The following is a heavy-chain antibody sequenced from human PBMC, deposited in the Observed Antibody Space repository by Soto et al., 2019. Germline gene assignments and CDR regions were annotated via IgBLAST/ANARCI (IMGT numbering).Heavy chain of an antibody. V-gene: IGHV1-2*04. CDR1: GYTFTGYY. J-gene: IGHJ4*02. D-gene: IGHD1-7*01. CDR2: INPNSGGT. Sequence: GASVKVSCKASGYTFTGYYMHWLRQAPGQGLEWMGWINPNSGGTNYAQKFQGWVTMTRDKSINTAYMEVSRLKSDDTAIYYCARVFSNWNYDFDYWGQGTLVTVS. CDR3: ARVFSNWNYDFDY.